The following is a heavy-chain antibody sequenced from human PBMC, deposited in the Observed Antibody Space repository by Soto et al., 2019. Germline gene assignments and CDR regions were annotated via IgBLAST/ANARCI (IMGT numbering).Heavy chain of an antibody. CDR2: INHSGST. Sequence: SETLSLTCAVYGGSFSGYYWSWIRQPPGKGLEWIGEINHSGSTNYNPSLKSRVTISVDTSKNQFSLKLSSVTAADTAVYYCSRVTRYSKVFPKWFDPWGQGTLVTV. V-gene: IGHV4-34*01. CDR3: SRVTRYSKVFPKWFDP. J-gene: IGHJ5*02. D-gene: IGHD4-4*01. CDR1: GGSFSGYY.